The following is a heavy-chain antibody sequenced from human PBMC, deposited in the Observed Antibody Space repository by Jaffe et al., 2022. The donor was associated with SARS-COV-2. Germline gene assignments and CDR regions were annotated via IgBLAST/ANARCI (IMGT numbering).Heavy chain of an antibody. D-gene: IGHD6-13*01. CDR2: ISSSGSYI. Sequence: EVQLVESGGGLVKPGGSLRLSCAASGFTLTSYTMNWVRQAPGKGLEWVSSISSSGSYIYYIDSVRGRFTISRDNAKNSLYLQMNSLRAEDTAVYYCARESEYSSSLFGYWGQGTLVTVSS. V-gene: IGHV3-21*01. CDR3: ARESEYSSSLFGY. J-gene: IGHJ4*02. CDR1: GFTLTSYT.